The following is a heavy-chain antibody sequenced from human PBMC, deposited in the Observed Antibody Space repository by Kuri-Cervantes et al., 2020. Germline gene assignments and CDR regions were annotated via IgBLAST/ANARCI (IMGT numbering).Heavy chain of an antibody. CDR3: ARVAYNWNDVTLDAFDI. CDR1: GFTFTSYP. Sequence: GESLKISCVTSGFTFTSYPMTWVRQAPGKGLEWVSTIIGGGGVTEYADSVKGRFTISRDNAKNSLYLQMNSLRAEDTAVYYCARVAYNWNDVTLDAFDIWGQGTMVTVSS. J-gene: IGHJ3*02. D-gene: IGHD1-20*01. CDR2: IIGGGGVT. V-gene: IGHV3-23*01.